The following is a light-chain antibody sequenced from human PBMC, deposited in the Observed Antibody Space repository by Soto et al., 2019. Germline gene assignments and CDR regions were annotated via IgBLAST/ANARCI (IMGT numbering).Light chain of an antibody. CDR1: NSDVGGYNY. Sequence: QSALTQPRSVSGSPGQSVTISCTGTNSDVGGYNYVSWYQQHPGKAPKLMIYDVTKRPSGVPDRFSGSKSGNTASLTISGLQAEDEADYYCCSYADSYTYVFGTGTKVTVL. J-gene: IGLJ1*01. CDR2: DVT. V-gene: IGLV2-11*01. CDR3: CSYADSYTYV.